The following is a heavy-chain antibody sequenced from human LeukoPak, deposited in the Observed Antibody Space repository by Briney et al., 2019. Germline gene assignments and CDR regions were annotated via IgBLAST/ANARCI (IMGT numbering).Heavy chain of an antibody. CDR2: IYYSGST. J-gene: IGHJ5*02. V-gene: IGHV4-59*01. Sequence: SETLSLTCTVSGGSISSYYWSWIRQPPGKGLEWIGYIYYSGSTNYNPSLKSRVTISVDTSKNQFSLKLSSVTAADTAVYYCARGLGGGSWFDPWGQGTLVTVSS. CDR3: ARGLGGGSWFDP. D-gene: IGHD3-16*01. CDR1: GGSISSYY.